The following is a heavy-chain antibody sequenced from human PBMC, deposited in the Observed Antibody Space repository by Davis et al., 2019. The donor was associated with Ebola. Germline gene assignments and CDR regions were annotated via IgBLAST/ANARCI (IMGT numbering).Heavy chain of an antibody. CDR1: GFTFSDYY. CDR2: ISSSGSTI. J-gene: IGHJ6*02. Sequence: GESLKISCAASGFTFSDYYMSWIRQAPGKGLEWVSYISSSGSTIYYADSVKGRFTISRDNSKNTLYLQMNSLRAEDTAVYYCVKGGYCISTSCYVDYYGMDVWGQGTTVTVSS. CDR3: VKGGYCISTSCYVDYYGMDV. V-gene: IGHV3-11*04. D-gene: IGHD2-2*01.